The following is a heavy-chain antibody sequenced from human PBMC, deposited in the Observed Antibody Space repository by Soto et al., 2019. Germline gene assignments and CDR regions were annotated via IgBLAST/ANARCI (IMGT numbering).Heavy chain of an antibody. CDR2: SNTQNGDT. J-gene: IGHJ4*02. CDR1: GYTFTNYG. CDR3: AREKGQGSSWYLFDN. D-gene: IGHD6-13*01. V-gene: IGHV1-18*01. Sequence: QVQLVQSGAEVKKPGASVKVSCKASGYTFTNYGFSWVRQAPGQGLEWLGWSNTQNGDTKYAEMFQGRVTMTRDTTTNTAYLELRSLRSDDTAVYYCAREKGQGSSWYLFDNLGQGTLVTVSS.